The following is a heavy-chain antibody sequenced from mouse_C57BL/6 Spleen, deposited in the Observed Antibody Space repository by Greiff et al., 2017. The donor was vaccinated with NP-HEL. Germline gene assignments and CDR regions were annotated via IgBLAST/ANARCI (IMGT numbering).Heavy chain of an antibody. V-gene: IGHV5-17*01. D-gene: IGHD1-1*01. CDR3: ARGPYYYGSSYGFAY. CDR1: GFTFSDYG. CDR2: ISSGSSTI. J-gene: IGHJ3*01. Sequence: DVKLVESGGGLVKPGGSLKLSCAASGFTFSDYGMHWVRQAPEKGLEWVAYISSGSSTIYYADTVKGRFTISRDNAKNTLFLQMTSLRSEDTAMYYCARGPYYYGSSYGFAYWGQGTLVTVSA.